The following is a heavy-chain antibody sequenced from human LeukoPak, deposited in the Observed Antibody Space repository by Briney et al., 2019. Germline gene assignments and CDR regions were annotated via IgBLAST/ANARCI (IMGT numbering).Heavy chain of an antibody. CDR1: GYTFTLYY. CDR3: AREGLSGRDGYNREYYFDY. CDR2: INPNTAAT. Sequence: ASVKVSCKASGYTFTLYYMHWVRQAPGQGPEWMGWINPNTAATKYAQRFQGRVTLTTDTSITTAYMELSSLRSDDTAVYYCAREGLSGRDGYNREYYFDYWGQGTLVTVSS. D-gene: IGHD5-24*01. J-gene: IGHJ4*02. V-gene: IGHV1-2*02.